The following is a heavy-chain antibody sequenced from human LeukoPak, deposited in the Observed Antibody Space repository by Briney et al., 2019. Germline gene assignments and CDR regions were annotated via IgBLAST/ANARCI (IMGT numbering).Heavy chain of an antibody. Sequence: QPGGSLRLSCAASGFTFNSYWMHWVRQAPGKGPEWLANINPAGSQKDYVDSVKGRFTISRDNAKDSVFLQMNNLRAEDTAVYYCARYSGSFPGWLDPWGPGTLVTVSS. CDR1: GFTFNSYW. CDR3: ARYSGSFPGWLDP. CDR2: INPAGSQK. D-gene: IGHD1-26*01. V-gene: IGHV3-7*01. J-gene: IGHJ5*02.